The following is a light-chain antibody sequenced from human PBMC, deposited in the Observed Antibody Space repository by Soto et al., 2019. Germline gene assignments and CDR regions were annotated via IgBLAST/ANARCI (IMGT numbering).Light chain of an antibody. CDR3: QQSYSNPPYT. V-gene: IGKV1-39*01. CDR1: QSISTY. CDR2: AAS. J-gene: IGKJ2*01. Sequence: DIQMTQSPSSLSASVRDRVTITCRASQSISTYLNWYQQKPGKAPKVLIYAASSLESGVPSRFSGSGSGTEFTLTISNVQPEDSASYFCQQSYSNPPYTFGQGTKVDIK.